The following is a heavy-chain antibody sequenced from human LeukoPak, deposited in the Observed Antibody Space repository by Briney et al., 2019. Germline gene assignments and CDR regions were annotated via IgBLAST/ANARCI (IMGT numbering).Heavy chain of an antibody. CDR2: ISAYNGNT. V-gene: IGHV1-18*01. CDR1: RYTFTSYG. CDR3: ARDGSGSGRPYYGY. J-gene: IGHJ4*02. D-gene: IGHD3-10*01. Sequence: ASVKVSCKASRYTFTSYGISWVRQAPGQGLEWMGWISAYNGNTNYAQKLQGRVTMTTDTSTSTAYMELRSLRSDDTAVYYCARDGSGSGRPYYGYWGQGTLVTVSS.